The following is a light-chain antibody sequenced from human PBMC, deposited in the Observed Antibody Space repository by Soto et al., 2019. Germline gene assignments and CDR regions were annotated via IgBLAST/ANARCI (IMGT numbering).Light chain of an antibody. CDR3: QQYNDWPLT. CDR2: GAF. J-gene: IGKJ1*01. Sequence: EILMTQSPVTLSVSPGERATLSCRASLSVSSNLAWYQQKPGQAPSLLIYGAFTRATGIPARFSGTGSGTEFTLTISSLQSEDFALYYCQQYNDWPLTFGQGTKVEI. CDR1: LSVSSN. V-gene: IGKV3-15*01.